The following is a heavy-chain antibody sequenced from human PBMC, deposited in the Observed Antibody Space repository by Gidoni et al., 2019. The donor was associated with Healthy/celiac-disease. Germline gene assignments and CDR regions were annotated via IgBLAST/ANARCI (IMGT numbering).Heavy chain of an antibody. CDR1: GGSFSGYY. J-gene: IGHJ6*02. CDR2: INHSGST. V-gene: IGHV4-34*01. D-gene: IGHD3-22*01. CDR3: ARERAWRAKVRYGMDV. Sequence: QVQLQQWGAGLLKPSETLSLTCAVYGGSFSGYYWSWIRQPPGKGLEWIGEINHSGSTNYNPSLKSRVTISVDTSKNQFSLKLSSVTAADTAVYYCARERAWRAKVRYGMDVWGQGTTVTVSS.